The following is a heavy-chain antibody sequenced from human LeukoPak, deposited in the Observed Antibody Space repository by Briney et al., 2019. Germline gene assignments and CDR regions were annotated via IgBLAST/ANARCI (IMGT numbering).Heavy chain of an antibody. CDR3: ARVKDSSGYYIDY. D-gene: IGHD3-22*01. Sequence: PSETLSLTCTVSGGSISSYYWSWIRQPPGKGLEWIGYIYYSGSTNYNPSLKSRVTISVDTSKNQFSLKLSSVTAADTAVYYCARVKDSSGYYIDYWGQGTLVTVSS. CDR2: IYYSGST. V-gene: IGHV4-59*01. CDR1: GGSISSYY. J-gene: IGHJ4*02.